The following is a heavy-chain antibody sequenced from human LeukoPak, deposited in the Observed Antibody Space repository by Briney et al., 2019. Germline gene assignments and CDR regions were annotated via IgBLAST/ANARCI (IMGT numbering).Heavy chain of an antibody. Sequence: SGPTLVKPTQTLTLTCTFSGFSLSTSGVGVGWIRQPPGKALEWLALIYWNDDKRYSPSLKSRLTITKDTSKNQVVLTMTNMDPVDTATYYCAHSGHSSSWYFSFHNFDYWGQGTLVTVSS. CDR2: IYWNDDK. D-gene: IGHD6-13*01. V-gene: IGHV2-5*01. CDR3: AHSGHSSSWYFSFHNFDY. CDR1: GFSLSTSGVG. J-gene: IGHJ4*02.